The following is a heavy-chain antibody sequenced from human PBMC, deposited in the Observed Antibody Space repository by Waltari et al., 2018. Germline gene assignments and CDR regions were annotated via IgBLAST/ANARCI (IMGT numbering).Heavy chain of an antibody. CDR2: IYYSGST. V-gene: IGHV4-39*07. Sequence: QLQLQESGPGLVKPSETLSLTCTVSGGSISSSSYYWGWIRQPPGKGLEWIGSIYYSGSTYYNPSLKSRVTISVDTSKNQFSLKLSSVTAADTAVYYCARASMIVPFDPWGQGTLVIVSS. CDR1: GGSISSSSYY. CDR3: ARASMIVPFDP. D-gene: IGHD3-22*01. J-gene: IGHJ5*02.